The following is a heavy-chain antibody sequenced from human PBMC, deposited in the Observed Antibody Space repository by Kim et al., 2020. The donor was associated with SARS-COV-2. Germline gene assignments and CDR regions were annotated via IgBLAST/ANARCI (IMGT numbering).Heavy chain of an antibody. J-gene: IGHJ4*02. V-gene: IGHV4-34*01. CDR3: ARGKNDYGDY. CDR2: SP. Sequence: SPTYNTPLKSRVTISVETSKNQFSLKLSSVTAADTAVYYCARGKNDYGDYWGQGTLVTVSS.